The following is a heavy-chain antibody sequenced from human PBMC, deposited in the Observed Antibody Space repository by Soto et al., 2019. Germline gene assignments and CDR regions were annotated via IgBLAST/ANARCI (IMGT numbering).Heavy chain of an antibody. J-gene: IGHJ6*02. Sequence: GSLRLSCAASGFTFSSHWMSWVRQAPGKGLEWVANTKQDGSEKYYAGSVKGRFTISRDNSKNTLYLQMNSLRAEDTAVYYCAKAVRYNYSFYYYYGMDVWGQGTTVTVSS. CDR1: GFTFSSHW. CDR2: TKQDGSEK. CDR3: AKAVRYNYSFYYYYGMDV. V-gene: IGHV3-7*01. D-gene: IGHD1-1*01.